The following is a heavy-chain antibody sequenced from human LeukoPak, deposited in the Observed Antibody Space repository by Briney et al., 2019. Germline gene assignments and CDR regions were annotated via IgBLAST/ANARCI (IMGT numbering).Heavy chain of an antibody. CDR2: IYYSGST. V-gene: IGHV4-39*01. CDR3: ARHNRPGLLRFYYYGMDV. Sequence: PSETLSLTCTVSGGSISSSSYYWGWIRQPPGKGLEWTGSIYYSGSTYYNPSLKSRVTISVDTSKNQFSLKLSSVTAADTAVYYCARHNRPGLLRFYYYGMDVWGQGTTVTVSS. CDR1: GGSISSSSYY. D-gene: IGHD1-14*01. J-gene: IGHJ6*02.